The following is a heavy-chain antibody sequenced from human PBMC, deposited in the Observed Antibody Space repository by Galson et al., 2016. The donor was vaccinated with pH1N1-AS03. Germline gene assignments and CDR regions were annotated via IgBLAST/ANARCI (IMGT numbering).Heavy chain of an antibody. V-gene: IGHV1-2*04. Sequence: GAEVKKPGESLKISCKASGYIFTGFYVHWVRQAPGQGLEWMGWINTDSGVTNYAQKFEAWVTMTRDTSVSTAYMELYGLKSDDTAVYYCARDPRGPCTTATCPTTYYFGMDVWGQGTTVIVSS. J-gene: IGHJ6*02. CDR1: GYIFTGFY. CDR3: ARDPRGPCTTATCPTTYYFGMDV. D-gene: IGHD2-2*01. CDR2: INTDSGVT.